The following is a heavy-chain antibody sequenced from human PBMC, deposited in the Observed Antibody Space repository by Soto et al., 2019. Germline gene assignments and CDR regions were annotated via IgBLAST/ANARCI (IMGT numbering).Heavy chain of an antibody. CDR3: AKHDGYYDSSGYPDY. V-gene: IGHV3-30*18. D-gene: IGHD3-22*01. CDR1: GFTFSNYG. J-gene: IGHJ4*01. CDR2: ISYDGSNK. Sequence: HPGGSLRLSCAASGFTFSNYGMHWVRQAPGKGLEWVAVISYDGSNKYYADSVKGRFTISRDNSKNTLYLQMNSLRPEDTAVYYCAKHDGYYDSSGYPDYWVHGT.